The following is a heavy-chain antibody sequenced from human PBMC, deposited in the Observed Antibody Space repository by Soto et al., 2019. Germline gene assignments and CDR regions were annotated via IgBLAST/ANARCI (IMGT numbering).Heavy chain of an antibody. Sequence: SETLSLTCTVSGGSISSYYWSWMRQSPGKGLEWIGYIYYSGSTNYNPSLKSRVTISIDTSKNQFSLKLSSVTAADTAVYYCASSGYCSGGSCSYPQYYYYGMDVWGQGTTVTVS. CDR3: ASSGYCSGGSCSYPQYYYYGMDV. CDR1: GGSISSYY. CDR2: IYYSGST. D-gene: IGHD2-15*01. J-gene: IGHJ6*02. V-gene: IGHV4-59*01.